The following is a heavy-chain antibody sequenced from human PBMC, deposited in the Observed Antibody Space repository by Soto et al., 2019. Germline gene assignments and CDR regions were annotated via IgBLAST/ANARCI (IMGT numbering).Heavy chain of an antibody. CDR3: ARLIYDCSGGSCYPANYCFDY. CDR2: IYYSGST. CDR1: GGSISSYY. V-gene: IGHV4-59*08. D-gene: IGHD2-15*01. J-gene: IGHJ4*02. Sequence: PSETLSLTGTVSGGSISSYYWSWIRQPPGKGLEWIGYIYYSGSTNYNPSLKSRVTISVDTSKNQFSLKLSSVTAADTAVYYCARLIYDCSGGSCYPANYCFDYWGQGTLVTVSS.